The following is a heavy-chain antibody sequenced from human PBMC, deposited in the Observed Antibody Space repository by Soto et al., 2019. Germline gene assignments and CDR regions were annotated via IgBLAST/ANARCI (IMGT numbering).Heavy chain of an antibody. CDR1: GFTFSIYW. CDR2: INSDGSST. CDR3: ARLVGATYFDY. D-gene: IGHD1-26*01. Sequence: GGSLRLSCAASGFTFSIYWMHWVRQAPGKGLVWVSRINSDGSSTSYADSVKGRFTISRDNSKNTLYLQMNSLRAEDTAVYYCARLVGATYFDYWGQGTLVTVSS. V-gene: IGHV3-74*01. J-gene: IGHJ4*02.